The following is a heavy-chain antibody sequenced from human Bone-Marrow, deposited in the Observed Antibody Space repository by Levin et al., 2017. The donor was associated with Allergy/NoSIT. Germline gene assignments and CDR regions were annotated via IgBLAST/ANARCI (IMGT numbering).Heavy chain of an antibody. CDR3: ARDDSSMAVTGTVVAS. V-gene: IGHV3-33*01. CDR2: IWFDGSNT. Sequence: GGSLRLSCAASGFTFSSYGMHWVRQAPGKGLEWVAIIWFDGSNTFYADSVKGRFTISRDNSKNSLFLQMNALRGEDTAVYYCARDDSSMAVTGTVVASWGQGTLVTVSS. CDR1: GFTFSSYG. D-gene: IGHD6-19*01. J-gene: IGHJ4*02.